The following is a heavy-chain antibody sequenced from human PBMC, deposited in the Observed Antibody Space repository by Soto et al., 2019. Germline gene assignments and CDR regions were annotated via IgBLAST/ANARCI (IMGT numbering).Heavy chain of an antibody. Sequence: QVPLVQSGAEVKKPGASVKVSCKASGYTFTSYGISWVRQAPGQGLEWMGWISAYNGNTNYAQKLQGRVTMTTDTSTSTAYMELRSLRSDDTAVYYCARDAYPQSGLWFGELFRQNWFDPWGQGTLVTVSS. D-gene: IGHD3-10*01. J-gene: IGHJ5*02. CDR3: ARDAYPQSGLWFGELFRQNWFDP. CDR1: GYTFTSYG. V-gene: IGHV1-18*01. CDR2: ISAYNGNT.